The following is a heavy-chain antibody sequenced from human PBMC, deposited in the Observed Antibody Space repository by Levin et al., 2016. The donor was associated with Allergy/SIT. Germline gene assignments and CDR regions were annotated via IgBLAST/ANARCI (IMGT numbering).Heavy chain of an antibody. CDR1: GFTFSSYA. CDR2: ISYDGSNK. CDR3: ARDLIGGPPEGSSSSY. J-gene: IGHJ4*02. D-gene: IGHD6-13*01. Sequence: GESLKISCAASGFTFSSYAMHWVRQAPGKGLEWVAVISYDGSNKYYADSVKGRFTISRDNSKNTLYLQMNSLRAEDTAVYYCARDLIGGPPEGSSSSYWGQGTLVTVSS. V-gene: IGHV3-30*04.